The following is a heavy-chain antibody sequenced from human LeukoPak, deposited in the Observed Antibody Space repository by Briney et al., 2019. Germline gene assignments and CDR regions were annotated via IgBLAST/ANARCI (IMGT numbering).Heavy chain of an antibody. Sequence: SETLSLTCAVCGGSFSGYYWSWLRQPPGKGLEWIGEINHSGSTNYNPSLKSRVTISVDTSKNQFSLKLSSVTAADTAVYYCAREGNYGDYVPNWFDPWGQGTLVTVSS. V-gene: IGHV4-34*01. CDR2: INHSGST. CDR3: AREGNYGDYVPNWFDP. D-gene: IGHD4-17*01. J-gene: IGHJ5*02. CDR1: GGSFSGYY.